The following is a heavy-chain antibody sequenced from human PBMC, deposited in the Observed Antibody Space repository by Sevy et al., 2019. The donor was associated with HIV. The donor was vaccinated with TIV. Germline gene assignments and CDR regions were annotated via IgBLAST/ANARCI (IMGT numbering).Heavy chain of an antibody. CDR1: GFTFSSSS. D-gene: IGHD3-16*01. Sequence: GGSLKISCAASGFTFSSSSMHWVRQAPGKGLEWVAVTSYDGSHKYYADSVKGRFTISRDNSEHTMYLQMNSLRVEDTAFYFCARDGGLHLRLYYFDYWGQGTLVTVSS. V-gene: IGHV3-30-3*01. J-gene: IGHJ4*02. CDR2: TSYDGSHK. CDR3: ARDGGLHLRLYYFDY.